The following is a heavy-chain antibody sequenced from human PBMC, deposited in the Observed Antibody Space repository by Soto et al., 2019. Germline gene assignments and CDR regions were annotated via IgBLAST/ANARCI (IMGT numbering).Heavy chain of an antibody. CDR3: AKKVNSGPGSQYFDY. CDR2: FRTGGDDGTT. Sequence: EVQLLESGEGLVQPGGSLRLSCAASGFTFSSYSMSWVRQAPGKGLEWVSGFRTGGDDGTTYYADSVKGRFTISRDNSKNMLFLQMNSLRVEDTAIYYCAKKVNSGPGSQYFDYWGQGTLVTVSS. J-gene: IGHJ4*02. V-gene: IGHV3-23*01. D-gene: IGHD3-10*01. CDR1: GFTFSSYS.